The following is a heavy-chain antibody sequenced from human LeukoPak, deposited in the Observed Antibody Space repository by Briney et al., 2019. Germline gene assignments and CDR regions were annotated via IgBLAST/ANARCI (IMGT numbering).Heavy chain of an antibody. CDR1: GGSISSSSYY. Sequence: SETLSLTCTVSGGSISSSSYYWGWIRQPPGKGLEWIGSIYYSGSTYYNPSLKSRVTISVDTSKNQFSLKLSSVTAADTAVYYCARCNSIVGADFDYWGQGTLVTVSS. CDR3: ARCNSIVGADFDY. V-gene: IGHV4-39*01. J-gene: IGHJ4*02. CDR2: IYYSGST. D-gene: IGHD1-26*01.